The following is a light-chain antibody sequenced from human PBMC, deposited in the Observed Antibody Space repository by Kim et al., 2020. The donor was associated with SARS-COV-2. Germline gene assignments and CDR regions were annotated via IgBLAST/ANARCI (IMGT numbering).Light chain of an antibody. Sequence: GQGMTISGTGTSSDVGNYNRVSWYQQHPDKAPKLMIYEVTKRPSGVSNRFSGSKSGNTASLTISGLQAEDEADYYCCSYAGSSTVVFGGGTQLTVL. V-gene: IGLV2-23*02. CDR1: SSDVGNYNR. CDR3: CSYAGSSTVV. J-gene: IGLJ2*01. CDR2: EVT.